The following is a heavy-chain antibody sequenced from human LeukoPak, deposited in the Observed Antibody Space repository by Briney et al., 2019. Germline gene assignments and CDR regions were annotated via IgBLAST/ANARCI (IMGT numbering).Heavy chain of an antibody. Sequence: TGGSLRLSCAASGFMFSDEYMSWIRQAPGKGLEWVSYISNSGDFIAYADSVKGRFTISRDNAKNSLFLQMNSLRAEDTAVYYCARARGTGPGAHFDYWGQGTLVIVSS. J-gene: IGHJ4*02. D-gene: IGHD3-10*01. CDR1: GFMFSDEY. CDR2: ISNSGDFI. V-gene: IGHV3-11*01. CDR3: ARARGTGPGAHFDY.